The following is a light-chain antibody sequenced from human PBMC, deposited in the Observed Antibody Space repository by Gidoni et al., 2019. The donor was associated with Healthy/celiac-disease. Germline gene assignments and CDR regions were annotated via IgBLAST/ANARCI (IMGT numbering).Light chain of an antibody. V-gene: IGKV3-15*01. CDR1: QRVSSN. CDR3: QQYNNWSYT. Sequence: EIVMTQSPATLSVSPGERATLSCRASQRVSSNLAWYQQKPGQAPRLLIYGASTRATGLPARFSGSGSGTEFTLTISSVQSEDFAVYYCQQYNNWSYTFGQGTKLEIK. J-gene: IGKJ2*01. CDR2: GAS.